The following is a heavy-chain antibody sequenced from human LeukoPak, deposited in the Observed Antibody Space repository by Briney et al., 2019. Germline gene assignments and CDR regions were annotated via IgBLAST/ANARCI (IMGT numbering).Heavy chain of an antibody. V-gene: IGHV1-18*01. CDR2: ISAYNGNT. CDR1: GYTFTSYG. Sequence: GASVKVSCKASGYTFTSYGISWVRQAPGQGLEWMGWISAYNGNTNYAQKLQGRVTMTTDTSTSTAYMELRSLRSDDTAVYYCARVPSDYDFWSGDYYFDYWGQGTLVTVSS. D-gene: IGHD3-3*01. CDR3: ARVPSDYDFWSGDYYFDY. J-gene: IGHJ4*02.